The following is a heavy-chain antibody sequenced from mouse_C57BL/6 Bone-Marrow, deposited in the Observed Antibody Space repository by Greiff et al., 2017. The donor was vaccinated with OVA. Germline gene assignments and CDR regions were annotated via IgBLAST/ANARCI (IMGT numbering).Heavy chain of an antibody. CDR2: INPNNGGT. CDR1: GYTFTDYN. Sequence: EVKLMESGPELVKPGASVKIPCKASGYTFTDYNMDWVKQSHGKSLEWIGDINPNNGGTIYNQKFKGKATLTVDKSSSTAYMELRSLTSEDTAVYYCALYDYDAFAYWGQGTLVTVSA. D-gene: IGHD2-4*01. J-gene: IGHJ3*01. V-gene: IGHV1-18*01. CDR3: ALYDYDAFAY.